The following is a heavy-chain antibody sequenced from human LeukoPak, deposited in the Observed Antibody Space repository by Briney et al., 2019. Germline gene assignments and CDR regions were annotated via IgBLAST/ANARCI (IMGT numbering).Heavy chain of an antibody. CDR3: ARGTAGEDIVVVPAAPGTSWFDP. D-gene: IGHD2-2*01. CDR2: IYTSGST. Sequence: SETLSLTCTVSGGSIGSYYWSWVRQPAGKGREWIGRIYTSGSTNYNPALKSRVTISVDTSKNQFSLKLSSVTAADTAVYYCARGTAGEDIVVVPAAPGTSWFDPWGQGTLVTVSS. V-gene: IGHV4-4*07. J-gene: IGHJ5*02. CDR1: GGSIGSYY.